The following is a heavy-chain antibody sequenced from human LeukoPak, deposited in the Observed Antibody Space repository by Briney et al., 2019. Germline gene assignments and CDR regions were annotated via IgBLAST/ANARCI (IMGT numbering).Heavy chain of an antibody. CDR3: ARGGLLEWLSSYYYYYMDV. V-gene: IGHV4-61*02. CDR2: IYTSGST. D-gene: IGHD3-3*01. CDR1: GGSISSGSYY. Sequence: PSETLSLTCNVSGGSISSGSYYWSWIRQPAGKGLEWIGRIYTSGSTNYNPSLKSRVTISVDTSKNQFSLKLSSVTAADTAVYYCARGGLLEWLSSYYYYYMDVWGKGTTVTVSS. J-gene: IGHJ6*03.